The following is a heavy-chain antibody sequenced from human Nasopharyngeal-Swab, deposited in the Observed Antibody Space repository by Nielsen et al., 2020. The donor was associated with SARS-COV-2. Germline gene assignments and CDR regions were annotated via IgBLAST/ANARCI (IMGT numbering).Heavy chain of an antibody. CDR3: ARGQGEY. CDR1: GFTFSSHP. J-gene: IGHJ4*02. CDR2: LIENGVDT. D-gene: IGHD1-26*01. Sequence: GESLKISCVASGFTFSSHPMSWVRQAPGKGLEWVSGLIENGVDTYYAESVKGRFTISRDNLQNTVHLQMSSLRAEDTAVYYCARGQGEYWGQGTLVTVSS. V-gene: IGHV3-23*01.